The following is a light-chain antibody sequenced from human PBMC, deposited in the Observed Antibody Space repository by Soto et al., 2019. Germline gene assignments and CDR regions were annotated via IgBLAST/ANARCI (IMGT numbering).Light chain of an antibody. CDR2: LNNDGSH. J-gene: IGLJ3*02. V-gene: IGLV4-69*01. CDR1: SGHSTYA. CDR3: QSWGTGMV. Sequence: QSVLTQSPSASASLGASVKLTCTLNSGHSTYAIAWHQQQPERGPRYLMKLNNDGSHTKGDGIPDRFSGSSSGAERYLTISSLQSEDEADYYCQSWGTGMVFGGGTKVTVL.